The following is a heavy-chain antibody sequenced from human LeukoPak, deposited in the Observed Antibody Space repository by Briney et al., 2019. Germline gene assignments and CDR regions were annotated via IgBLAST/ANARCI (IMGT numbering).Heavy chain of an antibody. CDR1: GGPFGVYY. J-gene: IGHJ2*01. CDR2: INHSGST. V-gene: IGHV4-34*01. D-gene: IGHD7-27*01. Sequence: SESLSLTCAVYGGPFGVYYWSWVRQPPGKGLEWIGEINHSGSTNYSPSLKSRVTISVDTSKNHFSLKLSSVTAADTAVYYCARPRTNWGSYWHFDLWGRGTLVTVSS. CDR3: ARPRTNWGSYWHFDL.